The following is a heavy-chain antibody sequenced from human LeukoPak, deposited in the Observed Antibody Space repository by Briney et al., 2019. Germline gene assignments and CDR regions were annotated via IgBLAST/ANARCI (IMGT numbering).Heavy chain of an antibody. V-gene: IGHV3-23*01. CDR3: AKDPPLMGASRRFDY. Sequence: GGSLRLSCAASGFTSSSYAMSWVRQAPGEGLEWVSAISGSGSSTYYADSVKGRFTISRDNSKNTLFLQMNSLGAEDTAVYYCAKDPPLMGASRRFDYWGQGTLVTVSS. CDR2: ISGSGSST. J-gene: IGHJ4*02. D-gene: IGHD1-26*01. CDR1: GFTSSSYA.